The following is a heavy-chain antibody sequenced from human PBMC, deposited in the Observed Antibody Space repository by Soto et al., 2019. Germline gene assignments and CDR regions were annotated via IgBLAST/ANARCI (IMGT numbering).Heavy chain of an antibody. V-gene: IGHV1-69*01. CDR1: GGTFSSYA. Sequence: QVQLVQSGAEVKKPGSSVKVSCTASGGTFSSYAISWVRQAPGQGLEWMGGIIPIFGTANYAQKFQGRVTITADESTSTSYMELSSLRSEDTAVDYCARRMVAAIRQHRYYYGMDVWGQGPTVTVSS. CDR2: IIPIFGTA. D-gene: IGHD2-15*01. CDR3: ARRMVAAIRQHRYYYGMDV. J-gene: IGHJ6*02.